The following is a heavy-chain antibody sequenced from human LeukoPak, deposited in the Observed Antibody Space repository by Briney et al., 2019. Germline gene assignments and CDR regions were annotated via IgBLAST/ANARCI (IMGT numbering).Heavy chain of an antibody. D-gene: IGHD3-22*01. V-gene: IGHV1-69*04. J-gene: IGHJ4*02. CDR2: IIPILGIA. Sequence: SVKVSCKASGGTFSSYATSWVRQAPGQGLEWMGRIIPILGIANYAQKFQGRVTITADKSTSTAYMELSSLRSEDTAVYYCARDRVYDSSGYSYFDYWGQGTLVTVSS. CDR3: ARDRVYDSSGYSYFDY. CDR1: GGTFSSYA.